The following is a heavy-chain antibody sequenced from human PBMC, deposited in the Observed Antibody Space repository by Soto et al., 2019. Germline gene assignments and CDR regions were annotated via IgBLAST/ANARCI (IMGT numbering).Heavy chain of an antibody. CDR2: FDPEDGET. D-gene: IGHD2-2*02. Sequence: ASVKVSCKVSGYTLTELSMHWVRQAPGKGLEWMGGFDPEDGETIYAQKFQGRVTMTEDTSTDTAYMELSSLRSEDTAVYYCATLGVVVPAAISYYFDYWGQGTMVTVYS. CDR3: ATLGVVVPAAISYYFDY. CDR1: GYTLTELS. J-gene: IGHJ4*02. V-gene: IGHV1-24*01.